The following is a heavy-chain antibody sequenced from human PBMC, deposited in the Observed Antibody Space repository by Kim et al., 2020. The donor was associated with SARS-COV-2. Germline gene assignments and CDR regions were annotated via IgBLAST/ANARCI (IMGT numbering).Heavy chain of an antibody. CDR2: IWYDGSNK. D-gene: IGHD3-16*01. CDR1: GFTFSSYG. CDR3: ARGEAWGYYYYMDV. J-gene: IGHJ6*03. V-gene: IGHV3-33*01. Sequence: GGSLRLSCAASGFTFSSYGMHWVRQAPGKGLEWVAVIWYDGSNKYYADSVKGRFTISRDNSKNTLYLQMNSLRAEDTAVYYCARGEAWGYYYYMDVWGKGPPVTVSS.